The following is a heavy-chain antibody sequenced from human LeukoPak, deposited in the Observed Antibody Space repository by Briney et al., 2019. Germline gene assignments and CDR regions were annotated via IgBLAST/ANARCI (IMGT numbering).Heavy chain of an antibody. CDR3: ARGVTTVTTLVVLNYYYYGMDV. Sequence: SETLSLTCAVYGGSFSGYYWSWIRQPPGKGLEWIGEINHSGSTNHNPSLKSRVTISVDTSKNQFSLKLSSVTAADTAVYYCARGVTTVTTLVVLNYYYYGMDVWGQGTTVTVPS. CDR2: INHSGST. D-gene: IGHD4-17*01. CDR1: GGSFSGYY. V-gene: IGHV4-34*01. J-gene: IGHJ6*02.